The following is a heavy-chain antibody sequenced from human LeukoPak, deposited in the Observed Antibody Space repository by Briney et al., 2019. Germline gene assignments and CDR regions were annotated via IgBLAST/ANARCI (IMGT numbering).Heavy chain of an antibody. CDR1: GGSISSGGYY. D-gene: IGHD6-19*01. CDR3: ARVASAYSSGWYGDFDY. V-gene: IGHV4-31*03. CDR2: IYYSGST. J-gene: IGHJ4*02. Sequence: PSQTLSLTCTVSGGSISSGGYYWSWIRQHPGKGLEWIGYIYYSGSTYYNPSLKSRVTISVDTSKNQFSLKLSSVTAADTAVYYCARVASAYSSGWYGDFDYWGQGTLVTVSS.